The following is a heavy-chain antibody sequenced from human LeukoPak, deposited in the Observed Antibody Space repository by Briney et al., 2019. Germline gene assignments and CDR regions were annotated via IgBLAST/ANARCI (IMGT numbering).Heavy chain of an antibody. J-gene: IGHJ4*02. Sequence: GGSLRLSCAASGFTFSSYAMHWVRQAPGKGLEWVAVISYDGSNKYYADSVKGRFTISRDNAKNSLYLQMNSLRAEDTAVYYCARIAVTYTFDYWGQGTLVTVSS. D-gene: IGHD4-17*01. CDR2: ISYDGSNK. CDR1: GFTFSSYA. V-gene: IGHV3-30*04. CDR3: ARIAVTYTFDY.